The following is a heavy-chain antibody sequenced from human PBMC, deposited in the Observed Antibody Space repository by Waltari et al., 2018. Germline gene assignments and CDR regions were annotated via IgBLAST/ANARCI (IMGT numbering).Heavy chain of an antibody. J-gene: IGHJ4*02. V-gene: IGHV3-23*01. CDR2: ISGSGGST. CDR1: GFTFSSYA. Sequence: EVQLLESGGGLVQPGGSLSLSCAASGFTFSSYAMSWVPQAPGKGLEWVSAISGSGGSTYYADSVKGRFTISRDNSKNTLYLQMNSLRAEDTAVYYCARAYSSSRYFDYWGQGTLVIVSS. D-gene: IGHD6-6*01. CDR3: ARAYSSSRYFDY.